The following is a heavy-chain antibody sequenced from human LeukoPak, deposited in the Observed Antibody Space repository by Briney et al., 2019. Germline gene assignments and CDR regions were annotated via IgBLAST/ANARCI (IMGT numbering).Heavy chain of an antibody. CDR1: GFTFSSYW. Sequence: GGSLRLSCAASGFTFSSYWMHWVRKAPGKGLEWVSYIRSSPSTIYYADSVKGRFTISRDNAKNSLYLQMNSLRDEDTAVYYCARDLHWAFDYWGQGTLVTVSS. CDR2: IRSSPSTI. J-gene: IGHJ4*02. D-gene: IGHD7-27*01. CDR3: ARDLHWAFDY. V-gene: IGHV3-48*02.